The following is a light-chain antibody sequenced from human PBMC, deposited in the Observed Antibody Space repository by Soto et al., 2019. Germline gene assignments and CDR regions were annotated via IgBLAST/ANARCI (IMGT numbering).Light chain of an antibody. CDR1: SSDVGSYNL. V-gene: IGLV2-23*02. J-gene: IGLJ2*01. CDR3: CSYAGSSTLVV. CDR2: EVS. Sequence: QSVLTQPASVSGSPGQSITISCTGTSSDVGSYNLVSWYQQHPGKAPKLMIYEVSKRPSGVSFRFSGSKSGNTASLTIFGLQAEDEADYYCCSYAGSSTLVVFGGGTKVTVL.